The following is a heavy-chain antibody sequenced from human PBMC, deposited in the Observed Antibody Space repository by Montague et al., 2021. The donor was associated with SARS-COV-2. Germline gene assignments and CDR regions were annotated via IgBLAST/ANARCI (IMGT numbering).Heavy chain of an antibody. CDR3: ARDDPYSSGWFDAFDI. D-gene: IGHD6-19*01. Sequence: SLRLSCAASGFTFSSYAMHWVRQAPGKGLEWVAVISYDGSNKYYADSVKGRFNISRDNSKNTLYLQMNSLRAEDTAVYYCARDDPYSSGWFDAFDIWGQGTMVTVSS. V-gene: IGHV3-30*04. CDR1: GFTFSSYA. CDR2: ISYDGSNK. J-gene: IGHJ3*02.